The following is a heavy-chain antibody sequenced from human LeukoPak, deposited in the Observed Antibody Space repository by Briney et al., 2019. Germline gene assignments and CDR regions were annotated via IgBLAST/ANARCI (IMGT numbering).Heavy chain of an antibody. D-gene: IGHD3-22*01. CDR2: IYHSGRT. V-gene: IGHV4-38-2*02. CDR3: GRGGYYDSSGYFYEDWYFDL. CDR1: GYSISSGYY. Sequence: SETLSLTCTVSGYSISSGYYWGCIRQPPGKGLEWIGSIYHSGRTYYNPSLKSRVTISVDTSKNQFSLKLSSVTAADTAVYYCGRGGYYDSSGYFYEDWYFDLWGRGTLVTVSS. J-gene: IGHJ2*01.